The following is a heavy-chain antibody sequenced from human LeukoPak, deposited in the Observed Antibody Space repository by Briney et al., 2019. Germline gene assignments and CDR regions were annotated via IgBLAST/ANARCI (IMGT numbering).Heavy chain of an antibody. CDR3: AIGYRFTPPPWVGGNNWFDP. D-gene: IGHD3-16*01. J-gene: IGHJ5*02. V-gene: IGHV1-69*05. Sequence: ASVKVSCKASGGTFSSYAISWVRQAPGQGLEWMGGIIPIFGTANYAQKFQGRVTITTDESTSTAYMELSSLRSEDTAVYYCAIGYRFTPPPWVGGNNWFDPWGQRTLVTVSS. CDR2: IIPIFGTA. CDR1: GGTFSSYA.